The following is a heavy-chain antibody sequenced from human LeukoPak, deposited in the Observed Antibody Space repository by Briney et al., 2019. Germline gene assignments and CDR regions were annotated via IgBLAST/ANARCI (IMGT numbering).Heavy chain of an antibody. D-gene: IGHD2-2*01. CDR1: GFSFSSYA. CDR3: ARVARFHCSSTSCYHFDY. Sequence: PGGSLRLSCAASGFSFSSYAMSWIRQPPGKGLEWIGEINHSGSTNYNPSLKSRVTISVDTSKNQFSLKLSSVTAADTAVYYCARVARFHCSSTSCYHFDYWGQGTLVTVSS. CDR2: INHSGST. V-gene: IGHV4-34*01. J-gene: IGHJ4*02.